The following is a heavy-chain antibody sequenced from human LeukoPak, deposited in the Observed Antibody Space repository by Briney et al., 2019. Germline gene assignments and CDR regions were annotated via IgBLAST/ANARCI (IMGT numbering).Heavy chain of an antibody. J-gene: IGHJ3*02. Sequence: GGSQRLSCAASGFTLRSYAMSWVRQAPGKGLEWVSAIIGSGGSTYYADSVKGRFTISRDNSKNTLYLQMNSLRAEDTALYYCAKEMSDIVAGYADAFDIWGQGTMVTVSS. CDR1: GFTLRSYA. D-gene: IGHD3-9*01. CDR3: AKEMSDIVAGYADAFDI. CDR2: IIGSGGST. V-gene: IGHV3-23*01.